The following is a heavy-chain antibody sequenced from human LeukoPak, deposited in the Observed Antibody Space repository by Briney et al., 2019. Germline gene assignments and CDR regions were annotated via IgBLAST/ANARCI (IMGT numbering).Heavy chain of an antibody. J-gene: IGHJ4*02. D-gene: IGHD3-16*01. V-gene: IGHV1-18*01. CDR1: GYTFTTYE. CDR3: ERGRSKNDSLTWGSNY. CDR2: ISAYTGKT. Sequence: ASVKVSCKASGYTFTTYEISWVRQAPGQGLEWLGWISAYTGKTNYAQNFQGRVTLTTDTSTTTAYMELRSLNSDDTAVYYCERGRSKNDSLTWGSNYWGQGTLVTVSA.